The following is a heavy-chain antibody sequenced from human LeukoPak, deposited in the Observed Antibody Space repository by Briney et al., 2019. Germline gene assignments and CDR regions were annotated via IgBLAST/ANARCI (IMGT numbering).Heavy chain of an antibody. CDR1: GDSTSSDRYY. Sequence: SETLSLTCTVSGDSTSSDRYYGGWVRQPPGKGLEWIGNIYYSGSTYYNPSLKSRVTISVDTSKNQFSLKLSSVTDADTAVYYCARTYYDILTGYSYYFDYWGQGTLVTVSS. D-gene: IGHD3-9*01. CDR2: IYYSGST. V-gene: IGHV4-39*01. CDR3: ARTYYDILTGYSYYFDY. J-gene: IGHJ4*02.